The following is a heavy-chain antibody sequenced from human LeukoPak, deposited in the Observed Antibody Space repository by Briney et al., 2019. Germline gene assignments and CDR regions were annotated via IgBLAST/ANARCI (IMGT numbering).Heavy chain of an antibody. V-gene: IGHV3-73*01. D-gene: IGHD6-25*01. CDR3: THPAYYYGLDV. CDR2: IKTKADNYAT. J-gene: IGHJ6*04. CDR1: GFTFSVSA. Sequence: GGSLRLSCAASGFTFSVSAIHWVRQASGKGLEWVGRIKTKADNYATAYDASVKGRFTISRDDSKNTAYLQMNSLKIEDMAVYYCTHPAYYYGLDVWGKGTTVTVSS.